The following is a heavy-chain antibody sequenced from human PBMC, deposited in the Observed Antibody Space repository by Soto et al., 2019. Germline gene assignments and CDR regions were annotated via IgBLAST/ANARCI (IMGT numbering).Heavy chain of an antibody. V-gene: IGHV4-39*01. J-gene: IGHJ6*02. Sequence: SETLSLTCTVSGGSISSSSYYWGWIRQPPGKGLGWIGSIYYSGSTYYNPSLKSRVTISVDTSKNQFSLKLSSVTAADTAVYYCARQSNGYSSSWFNYYYYGMDVWGQGTTVTVSS. CDR3: ARQSNGYSSSWFNYYYYGMDV. D-gene: IGHD6-13*01. CDR2: IYYSGST. CDR1: GGSISSSSYY.